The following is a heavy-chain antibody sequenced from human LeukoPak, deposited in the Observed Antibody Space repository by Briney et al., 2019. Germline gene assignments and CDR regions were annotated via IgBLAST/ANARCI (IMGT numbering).Heavy chain of an antibody. J-gene: IGHJ4*02. CDR3: ARDGVYYDILTTFDY. CDR2: IKQDGSEK. V-gene: IGHV3-7*01. CDR1: GFTFSSYG. D-gene: IGHD3-9*01. Sequence: GGSLRLSCAASGFTFSSYGMHWVRQAPGKGLEWVANIKQDGSEKYYVDSVKGRFTISRDNAKNSLYLQMNSLRAEDTAVYYCARDGVYYDILTTFDYWGQGTLVTVSS.